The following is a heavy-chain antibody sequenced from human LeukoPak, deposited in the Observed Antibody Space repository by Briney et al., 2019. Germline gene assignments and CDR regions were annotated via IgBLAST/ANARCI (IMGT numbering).Heavy chain of an antibody. CDR3: VRSAGRLIDY. CDR1: GGTFSSYA. Sequence: ASVKVSCKASGGTFSSYAISWVRQAPGQGLEWMGWMNPNSGNTGYAQKFQGRVTMTRNTSISTAYMELSSLRSEDTAVYYCVRSAGRLIDYWGQGTLVTVSS. CDR2: MNPNSGNT. V-gene: IGHV1-8*02. J-gene: IGHJ4*02. D-gene: IGHD6-13*01.